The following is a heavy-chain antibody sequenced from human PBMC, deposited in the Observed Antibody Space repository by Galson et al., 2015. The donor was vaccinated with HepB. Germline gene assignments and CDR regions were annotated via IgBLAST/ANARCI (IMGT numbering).Heavy chain of an antibody. CDR1: GFTVSSNY. CDR3: ARASREAYCGGDCYSPEYFQH. J-gene: IGHJ1*01. CDR2: IYSGGST. Sequence: SLRLSCAASGFTVSSNYMSWVRQAPGKGLEWVSVIYSGGSTYYADSVKGRFTISRDNSKNTLYLQMNSLRAEDTAVYYCARASREAYCGGDCYSPEYFQHWGQGTLVTVSS. V-gene: IGHV3-66*01. D-gene: IGHD2-21*02.